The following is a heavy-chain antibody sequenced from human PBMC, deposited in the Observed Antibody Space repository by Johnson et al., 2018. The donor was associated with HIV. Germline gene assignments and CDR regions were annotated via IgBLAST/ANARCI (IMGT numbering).Heavy chain of an antibody. CDR3: AISVGYYDSGAYYYVDAVDS. CDR2: IWYDGSNK. J-gene: IGHJ3*02. D-gene: IGHD3-22*01. Sequence: QVQLVESGGGVVRPGGSLRLSCAASGFTFSSYGMHWVRQAPGKGLEWVAVIWYDGSNKYYADSVKGRFTISRDNAKDSLYLQMNSLRAEDTASYYCAISVGYYDSGAYYYVDAVDSWGQGAMVTGSS. V-gene: IGHV3-33*03. CDR1: GFTFSSYG.